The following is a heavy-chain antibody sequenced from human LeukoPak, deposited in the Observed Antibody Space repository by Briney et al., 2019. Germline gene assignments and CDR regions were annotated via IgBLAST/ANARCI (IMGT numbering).Heavy chain of an antibody. V-gene: IGHV1-18*01. CDR3: ARGHYYDSSGYYLYLYYFDY. CDR2: ISAYNGNT. Sequence: EASVKVSCKASGYTFTSYGISWVRQAPGQGLEWMGWISAYNGNTNYAQKLQGRVTMTTDTSTSTAYMELRSLRSGDTAVYYCARGHYYDSSGYYLYLYYFDYWGQGTLVTVSS. D-gene: IGHD3-22*01. J-gene: IGHJ4*02. CDR1: GYTFTSYG.